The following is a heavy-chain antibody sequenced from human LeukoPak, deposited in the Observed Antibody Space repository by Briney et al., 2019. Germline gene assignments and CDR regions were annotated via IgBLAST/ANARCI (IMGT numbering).Heavy chain of an antibody. Sequence: GGAPRLSCAASWFTLSSYSIKWGRPGPGGGGGWVSSISSSSSYIYYADSVKGRFTISRDNAKNSLYLQMNSLRAEDTAVYYCASLSIAAAGFDYWGQGTLVTVSS. J-gene: IGHJ4*02. D-gene: IGHD6-13*01. CDR2: ISSSSSYI. CDR1: WFTLSSYS. CDR3: ASLSIAAAGFDY. V-gene: IGHV3-21*01.